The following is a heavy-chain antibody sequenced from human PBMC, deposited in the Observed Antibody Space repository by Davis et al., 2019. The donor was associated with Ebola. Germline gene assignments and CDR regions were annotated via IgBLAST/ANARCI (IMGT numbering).Heavy chain of an antibody. V-gene: IGHV3-73*01. CDR2: IRSKANSYAT. Sequence: GESLKIPCAASGFTFSGSAMHWVRQASRKGLEWVGRIRSKANSYATAYAASVKGRFTISRDDSKNTAYLQMNSLKTEDTAVYYCTLNAQLVRGEDYWGQGTLVTVSS. J-gene: IGHJ4*02. CDR3: TLNAQLVRGEDY. CDR1: GFTFSGSA. D-gene: IGHD6-6*01.